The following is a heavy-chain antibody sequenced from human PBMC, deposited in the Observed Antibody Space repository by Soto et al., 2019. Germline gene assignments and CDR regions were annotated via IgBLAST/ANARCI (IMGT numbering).Heavy chain of an antibody. D-gene: IGHD3-22*01. V-gene: IGHV1-69*06. CDR2: IIPIFGTA. CDR3: ASATTIYYDSSRYTTHFDY. J-gene: IGHJ4*02. Sequence: SVKVSCKASGGTFSSYAISWVRQAPGQGLEWMGGIIPIFGTANYAQKFQGRVTITADKSTSTAYMELSSLRSEDTAVYYCASATTIYYDSSRYTTHFDYWGQGTLVTVSS. CDR1: GGTFSSYA.